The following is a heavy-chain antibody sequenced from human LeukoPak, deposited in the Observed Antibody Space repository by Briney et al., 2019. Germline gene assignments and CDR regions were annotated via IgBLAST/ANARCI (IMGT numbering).Heavy chain of an antibody. V-gene: IGHV4-4*07. CDR2: IYATGST. D-gene: IGHD3-22*01. J-gene: IGHJ4*02. CDR1: GGSISSYF. Sequence: SETLSLTCTVSGGSISSYFWSWIRQPAGKGLEYIGRIYATGSTTYNPSLKSRVSISVDTSKNQFSLRLSSVTAADTAVYYCARGSRYSSGYDYIDHWGQGTLVTVSS. CDR3: ARGSRYSSGYDYIDH.